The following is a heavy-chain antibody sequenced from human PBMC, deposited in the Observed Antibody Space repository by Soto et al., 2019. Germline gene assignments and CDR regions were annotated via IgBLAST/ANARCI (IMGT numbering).Heavy chain of an antibody. J-gene: IGHJ5*02. Sequence: QVQLQASGPGLVTPSETLSLTCTVSGGSISNYYWTWIRQPPGKGLAWIGYIYYSGSTNYNPSLQTRVTISVDTSKDQFSLKLSSVTAADTAMYYCAKLTWGDYGGIFDPCGQGTLGSVSS. CDR2: IYYSGST. CDR3: AKLTWGDYGGIFDP. CDR1: GGSISNYY. V-gene: IGHV4-59*01. D-gene: IGHD4-17*01.